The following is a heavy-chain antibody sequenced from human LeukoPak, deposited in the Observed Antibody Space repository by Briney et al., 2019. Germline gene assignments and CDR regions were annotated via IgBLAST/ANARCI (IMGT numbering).Heavy chain of an antibody. CDR1: GFTFDDYA. V-gene: IGHV3-9*01. J-gene: IGHJ4*02. Sequence: GRSLRLSCAASGFTFDDYAMHWVRQAPGKGLEWVSGISWNSGSIGYADSVKGRFTISRDNAKNSLYLQMNSLRAEDTALYYCAVHLIYYDFWSGYLGIDYWGQGTLVTVSS. CDR2: ISWNSGSI. D-gene: IGHD3-3*01. CDR3: AVHLIYYDFWSGYLGIDY.